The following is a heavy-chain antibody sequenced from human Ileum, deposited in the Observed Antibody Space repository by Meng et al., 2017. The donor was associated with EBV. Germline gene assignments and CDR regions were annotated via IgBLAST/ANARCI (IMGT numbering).Heavy chain of an antibody. CDR1: GFSFRWDG. V-gene: IGHV3-74*01. CDR3: SRDLAGSDDD. D-gene: IGHD6-25*01. CDR2: TNENGRTT. J-gene: IGHJ4*02. Sequence: LALGDVVGALVQPGGFRRLSRAASGFSFRWDGMHWVSQAPGKGLVWVSRTNENGRTTDYADSVKGRFTISRDNTKNILYLQMDSLRAEDTAVYFCSRDLAGSDDDWGQGTLVTVSS.